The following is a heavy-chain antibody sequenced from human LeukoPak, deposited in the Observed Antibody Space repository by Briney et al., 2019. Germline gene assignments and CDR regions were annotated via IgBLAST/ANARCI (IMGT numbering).Heavy chain of an antibody. J-gene: IGHJ4*02. CDR2: VNRDGTEK. CDR3: VRGDWYSES. CDR1: GCNFSDSG. V-gene: IGHV3-7*04. D-gene: IGHD2-21*01. Sequence: PGGSLSLSCVTSGCNFSDSGMTWVRQAPGKGLQWVANVNRDGTEKHFLDSVERRFTISRDNAKKSLYLQMSSLRPQDTAVYFCVRGDWYSESWGQAPLVTVSS.